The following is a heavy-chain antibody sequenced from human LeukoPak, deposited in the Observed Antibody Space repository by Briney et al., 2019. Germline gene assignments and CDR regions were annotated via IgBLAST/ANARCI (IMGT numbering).Heavy chain of an antibody. CDR1: GFTVSSNY. V-gene: IGHV3-53*01. J-gene: IGHJ4*02. Sequence: GGSLRLSCAASGFTVSSNYMSWVRQAPGKGLEWVSVIYSGGSTYYADSVKGRFTISRDNAKNSLYLQMNSLRAEDTAVYYCAKRATMVRGVSTFDYWGQGTLVTVSS. CDR3: AKRATMVRGVSTFDY. D-gene: IGHD3-10*01. CDR2: IYSGGST.